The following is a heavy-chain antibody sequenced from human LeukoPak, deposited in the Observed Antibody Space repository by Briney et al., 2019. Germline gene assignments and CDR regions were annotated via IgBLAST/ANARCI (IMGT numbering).Heavy chain of an antibody. CDR2: INWNGGST. Sequence: GGSLRLSCAASGFTFDDYGMSWVRQAPGKGLEWVSGINWNGGSTGYPDSVKGRFTISRDNAKNSLYLQMNSLRAEDTALYHCARGSNWNYYYFDYWGQGTLVTVSS. V-gene: IGHV3-20*01. CDR3: ARGSNWNYYYFDY. J-gene: IGHJ4*02. D-gene: IGHD1-7*01. CDR1: GFTFDDYG.